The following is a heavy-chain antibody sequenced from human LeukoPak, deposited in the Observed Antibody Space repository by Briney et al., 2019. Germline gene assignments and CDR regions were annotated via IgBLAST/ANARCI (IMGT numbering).Heavy chain of an antibody. Sequence: GASVKVSCKASGYTFTSYDINWVRQATGQGLEWMGWMNPNSGNTGYAQKFQGRVTITRNTSISTAYMELSSLRSEDTAVYYCARHCGGDCYPYYFDYWGQGTLVTVSS. CDR3: ARHCGGDCYPYYFDY. CDR2: MNPNSGNT. D-gene: IGHD2-21*01. V-gene: IGHV1-8*01. J-gene: IGHJ4*02. CDR1: GYTFTSYD.